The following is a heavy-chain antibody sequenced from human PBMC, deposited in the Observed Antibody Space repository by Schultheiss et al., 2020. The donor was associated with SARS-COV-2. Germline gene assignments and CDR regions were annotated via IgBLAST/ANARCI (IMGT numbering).Heavy chain of an antibody. CDR1: GGTFSSYA. Sequence: SVKVSCKASGGTFSSYAISWVRQAPGQGLEWMGWINTYNGNTNYAQNLQGRVTITADESTSTAYMELSSLRSEDTAVYYCARDHYGDYGVYWGQGTLVTVSS. J-gene: IGHJ4*02. V-gene: IGHV1-69*13. CDR2: INTYNGNT. CDR3: ARDHYGDYGVY. D-gene: IGHD4-17*01.